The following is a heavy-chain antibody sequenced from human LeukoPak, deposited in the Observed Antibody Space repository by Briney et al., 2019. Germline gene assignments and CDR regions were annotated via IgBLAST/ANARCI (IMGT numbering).Heavy chain of an antibody. Sequence: ASVKVSCKASGYTFTHYHFSWVRQAPGQGLEWMGWINTDNGNTNYAQKFQGRLTMTTDTSTTTAYMELRSLRSDDTAVYYCARGAISSQGFDIWGQGTMVNVSS. J-gene: IGHJ3*02. D-gene: IGHD3-3*01. CDR3: ARGAISSQGFDI. CDR1: GYTFTHYH. V-gene: IGHV1-18*01. CDR2: INTDNGNT.